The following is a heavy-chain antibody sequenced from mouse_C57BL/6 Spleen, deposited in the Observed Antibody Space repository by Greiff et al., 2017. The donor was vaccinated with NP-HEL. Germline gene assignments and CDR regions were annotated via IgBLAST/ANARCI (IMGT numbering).Heavy chain of an antibody. D-gene: IGHD1-1*01. J-gene: IGHJ1*03. CDR2: INPNNGGT. Sequence: VQLQQSGPELVKPGASVKISCKASGYTFTDYYMNWVKQSHGKSLEWIGDINPNNGGTSYNQKFKGKATLTVDKSSSTAYMELRSLTSEEAAVYYCARRVTTVVATYWYFDVWGTGTTVTVSS. V-gene: IGHV1-26*01. CDR3: ARRVTTVVATYWYFDV. CDR1: GYTFTDYY.